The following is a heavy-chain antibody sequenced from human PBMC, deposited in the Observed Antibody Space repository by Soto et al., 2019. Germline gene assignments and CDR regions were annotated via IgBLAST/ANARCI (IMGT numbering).Heavy chain of an antibody. CDR1: GFTFSSYW. CDR2: IKQDGSEK. V-gene: IGHV3-7*05. J-gene: IGHJ6*02. Sequence: GGSLRLSCAASGFTFSSYWMSWVSQAPGKGLEWVANIKQDGSEKYYVDSVKGRFTISRDNAKNSLYLQMNSLRAEDTAVYYCARAAVAGTTYYYGMDVWGQGTTVTVSS. D-gene: IGHD6-19*01. CDR3: ARAAVAGTTYYYGMDV.